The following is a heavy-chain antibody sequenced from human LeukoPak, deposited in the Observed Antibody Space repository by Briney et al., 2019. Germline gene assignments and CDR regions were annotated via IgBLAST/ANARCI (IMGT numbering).Heavy chain of an antibody. CDR3: ARDGDYVWGSYRYLLH. J-gene: IGHJ4*02. CDR1: GGSISSSNW. CDR2: IYHSGST. D-gene: IGHD3-16*02. Sequence: SGTLSLTCAVSGGSISSSNWWSWVRQPPGKGLEWIGEIYHSGSTNYNPSLKSRVTISVDKSKNQFSLKLSSVTAADTAVYYCARDGDYVWGSYRYLLHWGQGTLVTVSS. V-gene: IGHV4-4*02.